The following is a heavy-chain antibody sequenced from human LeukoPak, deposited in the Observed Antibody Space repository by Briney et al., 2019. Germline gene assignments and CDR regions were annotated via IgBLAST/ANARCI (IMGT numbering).Heavy chain of an antibody. CDR3: ARESVAAAGSSDY. D-gene: IGHD6-13*01. V-gene: IGHV3-48*03. CDR1: GFTFSSYE. CDR2: ISSSGSTI. J-gene: IGHJ4*02. Sequence: TGGSLRLSCEASGFTFSSYEMNWVRQAPGKGLEWVSYISSSGSTIYYADSVKGRFTISRDNAKNSLYLQMNSLRAEDTAVYYCARESVAAAGSSDYWGQGTLVTVSS.